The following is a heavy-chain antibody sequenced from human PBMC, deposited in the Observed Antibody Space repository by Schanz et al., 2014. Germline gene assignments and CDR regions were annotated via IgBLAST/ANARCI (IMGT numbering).Heavy chain of an antibody. Sequence: EVQLVESGGGLVQPGGSLRLSCAASGFTFSDSWMHWVRTAPGKGVVWVSGTSNNGCFTTFADSVKGRFTISRDNAKNTLYLQMNSLRAEDTAVYYCVRDTDYHFDYWGQGTLVTVSS. CDR1: GFTFSDSW. CDR3: VRDTDYHFDY. V-gene: IGHV3-74*01. D-gene: IGHD4-17*01. CDR2: TSNNGCFT. J-gene: IGHJ4*02.